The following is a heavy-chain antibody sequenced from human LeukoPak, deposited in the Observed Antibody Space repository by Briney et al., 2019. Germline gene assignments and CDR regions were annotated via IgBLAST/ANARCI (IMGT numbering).Heavy chain of an antibody. J-gene: IGHJ4*02. CDR2: INQDDTQK. Sequence: GGSLRLSCAASGFTFSDYAMNWVCQAPGKGLEWVANINQDDTQKYYVDSVKGRFAISKDNAKNSLYLQMNSLRVEDTAVYYCAKVGRSGWPLDNWGQGTLVTVSS. D-gene: IGHD6-19*01. V-gene: IGHV3-7*01. CDR1: GFTFSDYA. CDR3: AKVGRSGWPLDN.